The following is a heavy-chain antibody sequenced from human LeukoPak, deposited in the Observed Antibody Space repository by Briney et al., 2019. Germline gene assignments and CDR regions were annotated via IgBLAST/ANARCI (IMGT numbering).Heavy chain of an antibody. Sequence: VASVKVSCKASGYTFTGHYMHWVRQAPGQGLEWMGIINPSGGSTSYAQKFQGRVTITRDTSASTAYMELSSLRSEDTAVYYCAYGGIGAVAHFDYWGQGTLVTVSS. CDR1: GYTFTGHY. V-gene: IGHV1-46*01. CDR2: INPSGGST. J-gene: IGHJ4*02. CDR3: AYGGIGAVAHFDY. D-gene: IGHD6-13*01.